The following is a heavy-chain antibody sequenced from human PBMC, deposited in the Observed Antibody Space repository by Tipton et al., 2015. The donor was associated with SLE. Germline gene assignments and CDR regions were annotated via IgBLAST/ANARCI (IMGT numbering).Heavy chain of an antibody. V-gene: IGHV4-59*01. CDR1: GGSISSYY. CDR3: ARDLGVTTNY. CDR2: IYYSGST. J-gene: IGHJ4*02. D-gene: IGHD4-11*01. Sequence: TLSLTCSVSGGSISSYYWSWIRQPPGKGLEWIGYIYYSGSTNYNPSLKSRVTISLDTSKNQVSLKVSSVTAADTAVYYCARDLGVTTNYWGQGTLVTVSS.